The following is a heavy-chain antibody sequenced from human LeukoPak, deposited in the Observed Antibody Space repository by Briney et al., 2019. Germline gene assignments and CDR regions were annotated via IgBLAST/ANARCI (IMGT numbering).Heavy chain of an antibody. CDR2: IYYSGST. V-gene: IGHV4-59*01. J-gene: IGHJ5*02. CDR1: GGSISSYY. CDR3: ARDGGYCTNGVCSNWFDP. D-gene: IGHD2-8*01. Sequence: PSETLSLTCTVSGGSISSYYWSWIRQPPGKGLEWIGYIYYSGSTNYNPSLKSRVTISVDTSKNQFSLKLSSVTAADTAVYYCARDGGYCTNGVCSNWFDPWGQGTLVTVSS.